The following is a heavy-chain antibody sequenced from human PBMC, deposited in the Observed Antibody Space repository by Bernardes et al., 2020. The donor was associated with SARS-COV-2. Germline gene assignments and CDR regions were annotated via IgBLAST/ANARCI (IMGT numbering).Heavy chain of an antibody. V-gene: IGHV3-74*01. J-gene: IGHJ3*02. CDR2: TTPDGSIT. CDR1: GFTLSSSW. Sequence: GSLRLSCAASGFTLSSSWIHWVRQAPGKGLVWVSRTTPDGSITDYADFVKGRFTISRDTAKTTEFLQMNNLRAEDTAIYYCTRVIDGRAGTFDIWGHGTMVTVSP. CDR3: TRVIDGRAGTFDI. D-gene: IGHD2-15*01.